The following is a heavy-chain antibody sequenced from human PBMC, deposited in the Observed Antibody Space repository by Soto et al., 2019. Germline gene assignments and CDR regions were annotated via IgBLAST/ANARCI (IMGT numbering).Heavy chain of an antibody. CDR1: GGSISSYY. CDR3: ARVLREVWQQLDWFDP. D-gene: IGHD6-13*01. V-gene: IGHV4-59*01. J-gene: IGHJ5*02. CDR2: IYYSGST. Sequence: QVQLQESGPGLVKPSETLSLTCTVSGGSISSYYWSWIRQPPGKGLEWIGYIYYSGSTNYNPSLKSRVTISVDTSKNQFSLKLSSVTAADTAVYYCARVLREVWQQLDWFDPWGQGTLVTVSS.